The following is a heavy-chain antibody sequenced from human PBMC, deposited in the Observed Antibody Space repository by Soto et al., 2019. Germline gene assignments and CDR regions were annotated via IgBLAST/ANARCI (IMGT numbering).Heavy chain of an antibody. Sequence: SETLSLTCTVSGCSISSSSYYWGWIRQPPGKGLEWIGSIYYSGSTYYNPSLKSRVTISVDTSKNQFSLKLSSVTAADTAVYNCAKHVSSTSGPDYFDYWGQGTLVTVSS. CDR1: GCSISSSSYY. CDR3: AKHVSSTSGPDYFDY. CDR2: IYYSGST. J-gene: IGHJ4*02. V-gene: IGHV4-39*01. D-gene: IGHD2-2*01.